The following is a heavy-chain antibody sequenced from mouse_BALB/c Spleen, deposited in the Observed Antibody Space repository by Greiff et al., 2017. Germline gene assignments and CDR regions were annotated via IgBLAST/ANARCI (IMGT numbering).Heavy chain of an antibody. V-gene: IGHV1S29*02. CDR1: GYTFTDYN. CDR2: IYPYNGGT. D-gene: IGHD2-2*01. Sequence: VQLKQSGPELVKPGASVKISCKASGYTFTDYNMHWVKQSHGKSLEWIGYIYPYNGGTGYNQKFKSKATLTVDNSSSTAYMELRSLTSEDSAVYYCARNGYRYYFDYWGQGTTLTVSS. J-gene: IGHJ2*01. CDR3: ARNGYRYYFDY.